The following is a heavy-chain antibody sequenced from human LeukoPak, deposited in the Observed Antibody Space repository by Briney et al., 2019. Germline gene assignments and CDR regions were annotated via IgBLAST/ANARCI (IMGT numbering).Heavy chain of an antibody. CDR1: GGSISSSSYY. V-gene: IGHV4-39*01. J-gene: IGHJ4*02. D-gene: IGHD1-26*01. CDR3: ARQKWELLRYFDY. CDR2: IYYSGST. Sequence: SETLSLTCTVSGGSISSSSYYWGWIRQPPGKGLGWIGSIYYSGSTYYNPSLKSRVTISVDTSKNQFSLKLSSVTAADTAVYYCARQKWELLRYFDYWGQGTLVTVSS.